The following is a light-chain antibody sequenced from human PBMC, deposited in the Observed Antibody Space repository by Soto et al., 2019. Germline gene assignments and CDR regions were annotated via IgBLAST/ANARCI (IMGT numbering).Light chain of an antibody. J-gene: IGLJ2*01. CDR3: AAWDDSLNGAV. Sequence: QSVLTQAPSASGTPGQRVTISCSGSNSNIGGNSVSWYQQLPGTAPKLLVYTNNQRPSGVPDRISGSKSGTSASLAISGLQSEDEADYYCAAWDDSLNGAVFGGGT. V-gene: IGLV1-44*01. CDR2: TNN. CDR1: NSNIGGNS.